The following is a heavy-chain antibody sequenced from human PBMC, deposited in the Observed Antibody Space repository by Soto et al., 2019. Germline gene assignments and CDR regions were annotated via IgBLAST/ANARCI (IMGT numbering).Heavy chain of an antibody. V-gene: IGHV1-18*01. CDR1: GYTFTSYG. CDR2: ISAYNGNT. CDR3: ARHGSGYCTNGVCTDNSKVYYYYYGMDV. D-gene: IGHD2-8*01. Sequence: ASVKVSCKASGYTFTSYGISWVRQAPGQGLEWMGWISAYNGNTNYAQKLQGRVTMTTDTSTSTAYMELRSLRSDDTAVYYCARHGSGYCTNGVCTDNSKVYYYYYGMDVWGQGTTVTVSS. J-gene: IGHJ6*02.